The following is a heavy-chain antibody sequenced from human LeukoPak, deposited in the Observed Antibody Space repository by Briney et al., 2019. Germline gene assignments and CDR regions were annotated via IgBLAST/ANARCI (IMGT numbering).Heavy chain of an antibody. CDR3: ARDTAAAGTYYFDY. V-gene: IGHV1-69*05. D-gene: IGHD6-13*01. CDR1: GGTFSSYA. CDR2: IIPIFGTA. Sequence: SVKVSCKASGGTFSSYAISWVRQAPGQGLEWMGGIIPIFGTANYAQKFQGRVTITTDESTSIAYMELSSLRSEDTAVYYCARDTAAAGTYYFDYWGQGTLVTVSS. J-gene: IGHJ4*02.